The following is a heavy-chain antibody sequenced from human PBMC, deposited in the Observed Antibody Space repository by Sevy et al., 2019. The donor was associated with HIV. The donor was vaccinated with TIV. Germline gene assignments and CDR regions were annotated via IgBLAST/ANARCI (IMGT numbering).Heavy chain of an antibody. CDR1: GGSISSSSYY. Sequence: QLSETLSLTCTVSGGSISSSSYYWGWIRQPPGKGLEWIGSIYYSGSTYYNPSLKSRVTISVDTSKNQFSLKLSSVTAADTAVYYCASLRGSSGWGAPFAEYFQHWGQGTLVTVSS. CDR2: IYYSGST. V-gene: IGHV4-39*01. J-gene: IGHJ1*01. CDR3: ASLRGSSGWGAPFAEYFQH. D-gene: IGHD3-22*01.